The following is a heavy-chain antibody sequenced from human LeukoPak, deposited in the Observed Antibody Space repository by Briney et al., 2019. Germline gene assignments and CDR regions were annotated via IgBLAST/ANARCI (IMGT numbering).Heavy chain of an antibody. CDR3: AREGPDSSGYFSDY. V-gene: IGHV4-30-4*01. CDR1: GGSNSSGDYY. CDR2: IYYSGST. Sequence: PSETLSLTCTVSGGSNSSGDYYWSWIRQPPGKGLEWIGYIYYSGSTYYNVSLKSRVTISVDTSKNQFSLKLSSVTAADTAVYYCAREGPDSSGYFSDYWGQGTLVTVSS. D-gene: IGHD3-22*01. J-gene: IGHJ4*02.